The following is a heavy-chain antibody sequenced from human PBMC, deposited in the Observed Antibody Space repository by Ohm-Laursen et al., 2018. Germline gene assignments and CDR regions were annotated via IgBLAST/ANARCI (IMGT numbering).Heavy chain of an antibody. CDR2: ISSSGSTI. Sequence: SLRLSCSAPGFIFSDYRMDWVRQAPGKGLEWVSYISSSGSTIYYADSVKGRFTISRDNAKNSLYLQMNSLRAEDTAVYYCARASIFGVVITLYYYYGMDVWGQGTTVTVSS. V-gene: IGHV3-11*01. CDR3: ARASIFGVVITLYYYYGMDV. CDR1: GFIFSDYR. J-gene: IGHJ6*02. D-gene: IGHD3-3*01.